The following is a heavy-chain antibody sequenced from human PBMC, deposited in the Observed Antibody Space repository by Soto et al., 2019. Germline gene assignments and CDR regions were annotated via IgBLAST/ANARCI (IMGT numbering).Heavy chain of an antibody. CDR3: ARDRGEGSGWFNTYYYYGMDV. D-gene: IGHD6-19*01. CDR2: ISYDGSNK. CDR1: GFTFSSYA. V-gene: IGHV3-30-3*01. J-gene: IGHJ6*02. Sequence: GGSLRLSCAASGFTFSSYAMHWVRQAPGKGLEWVAVISYDGSNKYYADSVKGRFTISRDNSKNTLYLQMNSLRAEDTAVYYCARDRGEGSGWFNTYYYYGMDVWGQGTTVTVSS.